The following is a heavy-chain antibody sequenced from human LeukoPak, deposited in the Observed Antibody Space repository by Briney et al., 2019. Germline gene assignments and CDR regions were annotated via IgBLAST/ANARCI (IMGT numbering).Heavy chain of an antibody. CDR2: TYHTGST. Sequence: SETLSLTCNVSYSSSTSGHFYVWIRQPPGKGLEWIGSTYHTGSTYYSPSLKSRVTISRDTSKNQFSLRLTSVTAADTAVYYCATSRPYDFWSGYTLDYWGQGTLVTVSS. D-gene: IGHD3-3*01. CDR1: YSSSTSGHF. J-gene: IGHJ4*02. V-gene: IGHV4-38-2*02. CDR3: ATSRPYDFWSGYTLDY.